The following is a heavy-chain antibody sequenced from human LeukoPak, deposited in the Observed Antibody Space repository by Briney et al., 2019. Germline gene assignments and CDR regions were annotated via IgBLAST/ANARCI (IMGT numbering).Heavy chain of an antibody. V-gene: IGHV1-69*01. CDR1: GGTFSSYA. CDR2: IIPIFGTA. CDR3: ARSKHIVVVTAAFDI. D-gene: IGHD2-21*02. J-gene: IGHJ3*02. Sequence: SVKVSCKASGGTFSSYAFSWVRQAPGQGLEWMGGIIPIFGTANYAQKFQGRVTITADESTSTAYMELSSLRSEDTAVYYCARSKHIVVVTAAFDIWGQGTMVTVSS.